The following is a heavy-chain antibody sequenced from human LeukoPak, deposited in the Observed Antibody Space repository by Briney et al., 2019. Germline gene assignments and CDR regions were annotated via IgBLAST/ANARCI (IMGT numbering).Heavy chain of an antibody. CDR1: GFTFSSYD. Sequence: GGSLRLSCAASGFTFSSYDMHWVRQATGKGLEWVSAIGTAGDTYYPGSVKGRFTISRENAKNSLYLQMNSLRAGDTAVYYCARGQYGSGRYYYYGMDVWGQGTTVAVSS. CDR3: ARGQYGSGRYYYYGMDV. D-gene: IGHD3-10*01. CDR2: IGTAGDT. J-gene: IGHJ6*02. V-gene: IGHV3-13*01.